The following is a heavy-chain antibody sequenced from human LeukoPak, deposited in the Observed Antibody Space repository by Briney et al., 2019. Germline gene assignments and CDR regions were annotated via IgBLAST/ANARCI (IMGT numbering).Heavy chain of an antibody. CDR2: IYHSGST. CDR3: ARDQGDIVVVPAAMPLRDAFDI. Sequence: SETLSLTCTVSGYSISSGYYWAWIRPPPGRGLEWIGSIYHSGSTYYNPSLKSRVTISVDTSKNQFSLKLSSVTAADTAVYYCARDQGDIVVVPAAMPLRDAFDIWGQGTMVTVSS. J-gene: IGHJ3*02. D-gene: IGHD2-2*01. V-gene: IGHV4-38-2*02. CDR1: GYSISSGYY.